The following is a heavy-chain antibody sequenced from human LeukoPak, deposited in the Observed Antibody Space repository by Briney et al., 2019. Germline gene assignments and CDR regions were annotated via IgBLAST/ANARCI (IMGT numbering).Heavy chain of an antibody. Sequence: SETLSLTCTVSGGSISSYYWSWIRQPPGKGLEWIGYIYYSGSTNYNPSLKSRVTISVDTSKNQFSLKLSSVTAADTAVYYCARDLDYWGQGALVTVSS. CDR1: GGSISSYY. V-gene: IGHV4-59*01. J-gene: IGHJ4*02. CDR2: IYYSGST. CDR3: ARDLDY.